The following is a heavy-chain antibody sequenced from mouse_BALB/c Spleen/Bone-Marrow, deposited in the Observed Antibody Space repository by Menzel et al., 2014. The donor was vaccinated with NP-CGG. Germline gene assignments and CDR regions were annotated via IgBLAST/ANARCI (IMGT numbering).Heavy chain of an antibody. V-gene: IGHV1-61*01. Sequence: VKLQESGAELVRPGASVKLSCKASGYSFTSYWMNWVKPRPGQGLEWIGMIHPSGSETRLNQNFKDKATLTVDKSSSTAYMQLSSPTSEDSAVYYCARSRGEGYWGQGTLVTVSA. CDR3: ARSRGEGY. CDR1: GYSFTSYW. J-gene: IGHJ3*01. CDR2: IHPSGSET.